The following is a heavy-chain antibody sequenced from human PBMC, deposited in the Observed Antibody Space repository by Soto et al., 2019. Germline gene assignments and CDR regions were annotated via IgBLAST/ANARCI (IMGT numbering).Heavy chain of an antibody. CDR2: INAGNGNT. CDR1: GYTFTSYA. J-gene: IGHJ6*02. Sequence: ASVKVSCKASGYTFTSYAMHWVRQAPGQRLEWMGWINAGNGNTKYSQKFQGRDTITRDTSASTAYMELSSLRSEDTAVYYCASGRRYYYDSSGYTSYYYYGMDVWGQGTTVTVSS. D-gene: IGHD3-22*01. V-gene: IGHV1-3*01. CDR3: ASGRRYYYDSSGYTSYYYYGMDV.